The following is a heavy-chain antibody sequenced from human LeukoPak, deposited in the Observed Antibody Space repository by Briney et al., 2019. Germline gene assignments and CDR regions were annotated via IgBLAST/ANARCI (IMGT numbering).Heavy chain of an antibody. CDR2: ISAYNGNT. V-gene: IGHV1-18*01. CDR3: ARDPGYDSSGYSNDY. J-gene: IGHJ4*02. Sequence: ASVKVSCKASGYTFTSYGISWVRQAPGQGLEWMGWISAYNGNTNYAQKLQGRVTMTTDTSTSTAYMELRSLRSDDPAVYYCARDPGYDSSGYSNDYWGQGTLVTVSS. D-gene: IGHD3-22*01. CDR1: GYTFTSYG.